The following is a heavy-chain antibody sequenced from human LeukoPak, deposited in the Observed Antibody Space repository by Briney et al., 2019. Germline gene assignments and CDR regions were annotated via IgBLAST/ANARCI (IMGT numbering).Heavy chain of an antibody. CDR3: ARHATYYYDSSGYFDY. D-gene: IGHD3-22*01. Sequence: PSEALSLTCAVSGYSISSGYYWGWIRPPPGKGLEWIGSIYHSGSTYYNPSLKSRVTISVDTSKNQFSLKLSSVTAADTAVYYCARHATYYYDSSGYFDYWGQGTLVTVSS. V-gene: IGHV4-38-2*01. CDR1: GYSISSGYY. J-gene: IGHJ4*02. CDR2: IYHSGST.